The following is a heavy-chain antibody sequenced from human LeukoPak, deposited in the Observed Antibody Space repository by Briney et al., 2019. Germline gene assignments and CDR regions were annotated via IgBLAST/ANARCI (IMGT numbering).Heavy chain of an antibody. CDR1: GFTFDDYA. D-gene: IGHD6-13*01. CDR3: AKDLAAAGGMDV. Sequence: PGRSLRLSCAASGFTFDDYAMHWVRHAPGKGLEWVSGISWNSGSIGYADSVKGRFTISRDNAKNSLYLQMNSLRAEDTALYYCAKDLAAAGGMDVWGQGTTVTVS. J-gene: IGHJ6*02. CDR2: ISWNSGSI. V-gene: IGHV3-9*01.